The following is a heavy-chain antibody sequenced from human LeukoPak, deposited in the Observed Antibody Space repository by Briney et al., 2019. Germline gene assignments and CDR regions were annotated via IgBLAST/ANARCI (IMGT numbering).Heavy chain of an antibody. Sequence: PGGSLRLSCAASGFTFSSYSMNWFRQAPAKGLEWVSSISSSSSYIYYADSVKGRFTISRDNAKNSLYLQMNSLRAEDTAVYYRARDHLQWEPLMEWGQGTLVTVSS. CDR3: ARDHLQWEPLME. D-gene: IGHD1-26*01. CDR2: ISSSSSYI. V-gene: IGHV3-21*01. J-gene: IGHJ4*02. CDR1: GFTFSSYS.